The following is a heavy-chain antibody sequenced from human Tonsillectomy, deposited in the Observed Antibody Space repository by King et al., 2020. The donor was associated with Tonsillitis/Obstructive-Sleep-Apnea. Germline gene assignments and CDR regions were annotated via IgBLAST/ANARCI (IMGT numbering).Heavy chain of an antibody. Sequence: VQLVESGAEVKKPGASVKVSCTASGYTFTSYGITWVRQAPGQGLEWMGWISAYNGNRNYAQKFQGRVTMTTDTSTSTAYMELRSLRSDDTAIYYCARGRQRSGSQDLDYWGQGTLVTVSS. J-gene: IGHJ4*02. CDR1: GYTFTSYG. CDR3: ARGRQRSGSQDLDY. D-gene: IGHD1-26*01. CDR2: ISAYNGNR. V-gene: IGHV1-18*01.